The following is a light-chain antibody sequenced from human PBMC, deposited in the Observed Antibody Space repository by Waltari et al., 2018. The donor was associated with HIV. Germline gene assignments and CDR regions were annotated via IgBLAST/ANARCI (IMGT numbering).Light chain of an antibody. CDR1: KLGDSY. J-gene: IGLJ2*01. V-gene: IGLV3-1*01. CDR2: QYS. Sequence: SYELTQPPSVPASPGQPASITCSGDKLGDSYACWYQQKPGQSQVLVSYQYSKRPSGSPARFSRSNAGNTATLTISRTQAMDEADYYCQAWDSSTVVFGGGTKLTVL. CDR3: QAWDSSTVV.